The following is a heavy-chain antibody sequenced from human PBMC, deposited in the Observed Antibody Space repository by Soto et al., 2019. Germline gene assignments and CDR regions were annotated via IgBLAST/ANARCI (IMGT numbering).Heavy chain of an antibody. CDR2: ISAYNGNT. V-gene: IGHV1-18*01. J-gene: IGHJ4*02. Sequence: QVQLVQSGAEVKKPGASVKVSCKASGYTFTSYGISWVRQATGQGLEWMGWISAYNGNTNYAQKLQGRVTMTTDTSTSTAYMELRSLTSDDTGVYYCARDRTDWDYVWGSYRYNGKYYFDYWGKGTLVTVSS. CDR3: ARDRTDWDYVWGSYRYNGKYYFDY. CDR1: GYTFTSYG. D-gene: IGHD3-16*02.